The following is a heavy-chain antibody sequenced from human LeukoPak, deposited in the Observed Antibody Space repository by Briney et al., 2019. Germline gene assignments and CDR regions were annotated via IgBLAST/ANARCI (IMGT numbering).Heavy chain of an antibody. D-gene: IGHD2/OR15-2a*01. CDR1: GYSFTTHW. Sequence: GESLKISCKGSGYSFTTHWIGWVRQMPGKGLEWMGIIYPGDSDTRYSPSFQGQVTISADKSITTAYLQWSSLKAPDTAMYYCARRSTTAPDGLDIWGQGTMVTVSS. V-gene: IGHV5-51*01. J-gene: IGHJ3*02. CDR2: IYPGDSDT. CDR3: ARRSTTAPDGLDI.